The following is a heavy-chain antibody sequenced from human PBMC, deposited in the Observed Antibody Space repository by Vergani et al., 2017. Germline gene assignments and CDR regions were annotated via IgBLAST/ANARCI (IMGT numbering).Heavy chain of an antibody. D-gene: IGHD1-26*01. V-gene: IGHV4-34*01. CDR1: GGSFSGYY. CDR2: INHSGST. Sequence: QVQLQQWGAGLLKPSETLSLTCAVSGGSFSGYYCSWIRQPPGKGLEWIGEINHSGSTNHNPSLKSRVSISRDTSKNQFSLKLSSVTAADTAVYYCARRVVGVDDAFAIWGQGTMVTVSS. J-gene: IGHJ3*02. CDR3: ARRVVGVDDAFAI.